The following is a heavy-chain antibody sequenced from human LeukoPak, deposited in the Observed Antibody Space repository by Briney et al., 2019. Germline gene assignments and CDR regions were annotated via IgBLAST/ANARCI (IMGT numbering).Heavy chain of an antibody. CDR3: ARGSLIRDGYNN. V-gene: IGHV1-2*02. CDR1: GYTFTGYY. CDR2: INPNSGGT. D-gene: IGHD5-24*01. J-gene: IGHJ4*02. Sequence: ASVKVSCKASGYTFTGYYMHWVRQAPGQGLEWMGWINPNSGGTNYAQKFQGRVTMTRDTSISTAYMELSSLRSEDTAVYYCARGSLIRDGYNNWGQGTLVTVSS.